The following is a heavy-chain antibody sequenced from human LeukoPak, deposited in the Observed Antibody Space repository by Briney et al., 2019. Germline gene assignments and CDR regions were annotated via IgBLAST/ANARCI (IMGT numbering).Heavy chain of an antibody. Sequence: PGGSLRLSCAAPGLTCSSYEMNWVRQAPRKGLEPASYISSSGSTIYYADSVKGRFTNSRDNAKNSLYLQMNSLRAEDTAVYYCARDNSQWLVRGIDYWGQGTLVTVSS. D-gene: IGHD6-19*01. CDR3: ARDNSQWLVRGIDY. J-gene: IGHJ4*02. CDR2: ISSSGSTI. V-gene: IGHV3-48*03. CDR1: GLTCSSYE.